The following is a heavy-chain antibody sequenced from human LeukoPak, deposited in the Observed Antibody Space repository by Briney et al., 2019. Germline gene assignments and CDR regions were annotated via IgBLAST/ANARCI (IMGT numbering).Heavy chain of an antibody. Sequence: GGSLRLSCAASGFTFSTYGMHWVRQAPGKGLEWVAVISYDGSNKYYADSVKGRFTISRDNSKNTLYLQMSSLRAEDTAVYYCVKRTPWNYFDYWGQGTLVTVSS. J-gene: IGHJ4*02. CDR2: ISYDGSNK. CDR1: GFTFSTYG. V-gene: IGHV3-30*18. CDR3: VKRTPWNYFDY.